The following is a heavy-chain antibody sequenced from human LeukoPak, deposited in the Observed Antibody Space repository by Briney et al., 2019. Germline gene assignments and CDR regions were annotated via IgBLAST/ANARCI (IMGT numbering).Heavy chain of an antibody. D-gene: IGHD2-21*02. V-gene: IGHV1-69*06. J-gene: IGHJ4*02. Sequence: SVKVSCKASGGTFSSYAISWVRQAPGQGLEWMGRIVPIFGTANYAQKFQGRVTITADKSTSTAYMQLSSLRSEDTAVYYCARDLAYCGGDCYPGGDYWGQGTLVTVSS. CDR1: GGTFSSYA. CDR3: ARDLAYCGGDCYPGGDY. CDR2: IVPIFGTA.